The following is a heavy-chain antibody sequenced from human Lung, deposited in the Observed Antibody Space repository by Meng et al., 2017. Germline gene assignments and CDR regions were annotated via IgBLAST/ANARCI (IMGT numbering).Heavy chain of an antibody. CDR1: GFTFSSYA. CDR2: ISSSGSTI. CDR3: ARDDSGYKPLDY. D-gene: IGHD3-22*01. V-gene: IGHV3-48*03. J-gene: IGHJ4*02. Sequence: GESLQISCAASGFTFSSYAMNWVRQAPGKGLEWVSYISSSGSTIYYADSVKGRFTISRDNAKNSLYLQMNSLRAEDTAVYYCARDDSGYKPLDYWGQGTLVTVSS.